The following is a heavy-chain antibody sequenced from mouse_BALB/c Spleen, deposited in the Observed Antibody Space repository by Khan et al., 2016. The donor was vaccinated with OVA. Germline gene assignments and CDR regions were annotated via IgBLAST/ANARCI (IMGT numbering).Heavy chain of an antibody. CDR3: TRDGNYAHWYFDV. CDR1: GFPFSTYT. J-gene: IGHJ1*01. D-gene: IGHD2-1*01. CDR2: ISSGGTYP. Sequence: EVELVESGGGLVKPGGSLKLSCAASGFPFSTYTMSWVRQTPEKGLDWVAPISSGGTYPYYPDSGKGRFTISRDNAKNTLYLQMSSLKSEDTAVYYCTRDGNYAHWYFDVWGAGTTVTVSS. V-gene: IGHV5-6-4*01.